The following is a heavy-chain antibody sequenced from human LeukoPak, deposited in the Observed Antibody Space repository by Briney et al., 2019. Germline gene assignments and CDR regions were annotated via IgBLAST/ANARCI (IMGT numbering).Heavy chain of an antibody. D-gene: IGHD3-22*01. Sequence: GGSLRLSCAASGFIFRGYTMNWVRQAPGKGPEWVSSISGSSDYIYYADSVKGRFTISRDNAKNSLYLQMNSLRAEDTALYYCARAPDYDRSPPAPEYYFDYWGQGTLVTVSS. J-gene: IGHJ4*02. CDR3: ARAPDYDRSPPAPEYYFDY. V-gene: IGHV3-21*04. CDR1: GFIFRGYT. CDR2: ISGSSDYI.